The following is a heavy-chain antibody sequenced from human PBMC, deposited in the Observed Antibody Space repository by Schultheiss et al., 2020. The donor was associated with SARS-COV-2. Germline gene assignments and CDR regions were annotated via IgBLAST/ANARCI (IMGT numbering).Heavy chain of an antibody. CDR3: AKDSARITGTTEYFDY. Sequence: GESLKISCAASGFTFSSYGMHWVRQAPGKGLEWVAVISYDGSNKYYADSVKGRFTISRDNSKNTLYLQMNSLRAEDTAVYYCAKDSARITGTTEYFDYWGQGTLVTVSS. J-gene: IGHJ4*02. D-gene: IGHD1-20*01. CDR1: GFTFSSYG. V-gene: IGHV3-30*18. CDR2: ISYDGSNK.